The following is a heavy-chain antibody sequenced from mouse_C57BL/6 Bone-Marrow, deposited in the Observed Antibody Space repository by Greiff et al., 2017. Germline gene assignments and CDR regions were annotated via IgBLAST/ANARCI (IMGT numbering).Heavy chain of an antibody. V-gene: IGHV2-9-1*01. J-gene: IGHJ2*01. Sequence: QVQLKESGPGLVAPSQSLSISCTVSGFSLTSYAISWVRQPPGKGLEWLGVIWPGGGTNYNSALNSRLSISKDNSKSQVFLKMNSLQTDDTAGYYCASLGEFDYWGQGTTLTVSA. CDR2: IWPGGGT. CDR1: GFSLTSYA. CDR3: ASLGEFDY. D-gene: IGHD3-3*01.